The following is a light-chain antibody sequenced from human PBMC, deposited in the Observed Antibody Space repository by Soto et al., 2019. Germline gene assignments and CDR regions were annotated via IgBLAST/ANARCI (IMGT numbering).Light chain of an antibody. J-gene: IGKJ2*01. CDR2: GAS. V-gene: IGKV3-20*01. Sequence: EIVLTQSPGTLSLSPGERATLFCRASQSVSSSYLAWYQQQPGQAPRLLIYGASSRATGIPDRFSGSGSGTDFTLTISRLEPEDFAVYYCQQYGSSQYTFGQGTKLEIK. CDR1: QSVSSSY. CDR3: QQYGSSQYT.